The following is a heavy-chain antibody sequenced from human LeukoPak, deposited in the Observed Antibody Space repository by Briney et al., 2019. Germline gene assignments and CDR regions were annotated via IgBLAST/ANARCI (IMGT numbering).Heavy chain of an antibody. V-gene: IGHV3-21*01. Sequence: PGGSLRLSCAASGFTFNNYRMNWVRQAPGKGLEWVSSISSSGTYIYYADSVKGRFTISRDNAKNSLYLQMNSLRAEDTAVYYCARDRCSGGICYSFDQWGQGTLVTVS. CDR2: ISSSGTYI. J-gene: IGHJ4*02. CDR3: ARDRCSGGICYSFDQ. CDR1: GFTFNNYR. D-gene: IGHD2-15*01.